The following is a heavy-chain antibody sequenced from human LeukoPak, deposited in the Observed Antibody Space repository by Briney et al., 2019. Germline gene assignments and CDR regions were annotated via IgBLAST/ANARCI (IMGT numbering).Heavy chain of an antibody. CDR3: AREFHSSGHAGTFDI. CDR2: MSLDVDNK. Sequence: PGGSLRLSCAASGFTFSGRVIHWVRQAPGKGLEWAALMSLDVDNKIYADSVRGRFTVSTDNSRNTLCLQMNSLRTEDTAIYYCAREFHSSGHAGTFDIWGQGTMVTVSS. V-gene: IGHV3-30-3*01. CDR1: GFTFSGRV. D-gene: IGHD3-22*01. J-gene: IGHJ3*02.